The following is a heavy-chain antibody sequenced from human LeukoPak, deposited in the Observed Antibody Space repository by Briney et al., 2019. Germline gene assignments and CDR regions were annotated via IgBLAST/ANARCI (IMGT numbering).Heavy chain of an antibody. CDR1: GFTFSSYA. V-gene: IGHV3-23*01. Sequence: GGSLRLSCAASGFTFSSYAMSWVRQAPGKGLEWVSGISGGAVSTYYADSVKGRFTISRDNSKNTLYLQMNSLRAEDTAVYYCAHPLPLDYWGQGTLVTVSS. CDR2: ISGGAVST. J-gene: IGHJ4*02. CDR3: AHPLPLDY. D-gene: IGHD1-26*01.